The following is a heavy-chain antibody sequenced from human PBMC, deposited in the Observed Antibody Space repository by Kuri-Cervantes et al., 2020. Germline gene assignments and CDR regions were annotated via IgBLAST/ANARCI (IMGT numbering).Heavy chain of an antibody. CDR1: GVTFSSYW. J-gene: IGHJ1*01. D-gene: IGHD3-10*01. V-gene: IGHV3-74*01. Sequence: GGSLRLSCAASGVTFSSYWMHWVRQAPGKGLVWVSRIDSDGSSTRCADSVKGRFTISRDNSKNTLYLQMNSLRAEDTAVYYCARDQYYYGSGSSLFQHWGQGTLVTVSS. CDR3: ARDQYYYGSGSSLFQH. CDR2: IDSDGSST.